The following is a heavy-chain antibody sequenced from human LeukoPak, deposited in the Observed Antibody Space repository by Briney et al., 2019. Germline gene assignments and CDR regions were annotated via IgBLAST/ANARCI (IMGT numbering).Heavy chain of an antibody. J-gene: IGHJ4*02. Sequence: GASLRLSCAASGFTFSNYAMSRVRQAPGKGLEWVSAVSGRDDSTYYADSVKGRFTISRDNSKNTLYLQMNSLRAEDTAVYYCAKWGDYDILTGYYDSDYWGQGTLVTVSS. CDR3: AKWGDYDILTGYYDSDY. V-gene: IGHV3-23*01. CDR1: GFTFSNYA. CDR2: VSGRDDST. D-gene: IGHD3-9*01.